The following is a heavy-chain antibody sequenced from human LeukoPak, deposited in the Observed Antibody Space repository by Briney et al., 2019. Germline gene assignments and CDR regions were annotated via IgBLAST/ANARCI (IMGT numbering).Heavy chain of an antibody. CDR3: ARDISSGWYGDYYYYGMDV. V-gene: IGHV1-24*01. Sequence: ASVKVSCKVSGYTLTELSMHWVRQAPGKGLEWMGGFDPEDGETIYAQKFQGRVTMTEDTSTDTAYMELSSLRSEDTAVYYCARDISSGWYGDYYYYGMDVWGQGTTVTVSS. CDR2: FDPEDGET. CDR1: GYTLTELS. D-gene: IGHD6-19*01. J-gene: IGHJ6*02.